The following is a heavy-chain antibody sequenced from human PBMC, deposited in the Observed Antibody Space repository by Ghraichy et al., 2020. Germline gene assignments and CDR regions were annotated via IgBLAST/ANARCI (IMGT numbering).Heavy chain of an antibody. D-gene: IGHD3-22*01. V-gene: IGHV3-23*01. CDR2: ISGSGGST. CDR3: AKDKADSSGYYHYYYYGMDV. CDR1: GFTFSSYA. J-gene: IGHJ6*02. Sequence: GGSLRLSCAASGFTFSSYAMSWVRQAPGKGLEWVSAISGSGGSTYYADSVKGRFTISRDNSKNTLYLQMNSLRAEDTAVYYCAKDKADSSGYYHYYYYGMDVWGQGTTVTVSS.